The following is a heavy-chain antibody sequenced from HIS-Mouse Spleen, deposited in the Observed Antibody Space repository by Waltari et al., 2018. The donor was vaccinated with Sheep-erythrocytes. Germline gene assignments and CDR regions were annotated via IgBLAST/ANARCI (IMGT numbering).Heavy chain of an antibody. D-gene: IGHD1-26*01. CDR2: IYYSGST. Sequence: QVQLQESGPGLVKPSETLSLTCTVSGGSISSYYWSWIRQPPVKGLEWIGYIYYSGSTNYNPSLKSQVTISIDTSKNQFSLKLSSVTAADTAVYYCARLELGQFDYWGQGTLVTVSS. CDR3: ARLELGQFDY. CDR1: GGSISSYY. J-gene: IGHJ4*02. V-gene: IGHV4-59*08.